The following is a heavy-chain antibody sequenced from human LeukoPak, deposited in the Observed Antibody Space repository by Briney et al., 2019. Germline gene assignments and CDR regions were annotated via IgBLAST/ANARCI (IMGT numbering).Heavy chain of an antibody. V-gene: IGHV4-4*07. Sequence: SETLSVTCTVSGGSISSYSWSWIRQPARKGPEWIGRIYTSGSTNYNPSLKSRVTMSVDTSKNQFSLKLSPVTAADTAVYYCARVSNWNWLDYWGQGTLVTVSS. D-gene: IGHD1-7*01. J-gene: IGHJ4*02. CDR2: IYTSGST. CDR1: GGSISSYS. CDR3: ARVSNWNWLDY.